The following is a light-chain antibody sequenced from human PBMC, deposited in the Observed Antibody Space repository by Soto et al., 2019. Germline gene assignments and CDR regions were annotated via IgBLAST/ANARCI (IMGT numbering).Light chain of an antibody. CDR3: QQYGSSPLT. V-gene: IGKV1-33*01. CDR1: QDISNY. CDR2: DAS. Sequence: DIQMTQSPSSLSASVGDRVTITCQASQDISNYLNWYQHKPGKAPKLLIYDASNLETGVPSRFSGSGSGTYFTFTISSLQAEDVATYYCQQYGSSPLTFGGGTKVEIK. J-gene: IGKJ4*01.